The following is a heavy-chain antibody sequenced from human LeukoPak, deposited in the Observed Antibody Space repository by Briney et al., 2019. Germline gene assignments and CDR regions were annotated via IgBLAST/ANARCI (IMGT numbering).Heavy chain of an antibody. CDR2: INPDGTIA. Sequence: PGGSLRLSCAASGFTFSSYWLHWVRQAPGEGLMWVSQINPDGTIATYADSVKGRFTISRDNSKNTLYLQINSLKAEDTAVYYCAGGCSATRCPADSWGQGSLVTVSS. J-gene: IGHJ4*02. CDR1: GFTFSSYW. D-gene: IGHD2-15*01. V-gene: IGHV3-74*01. CDR3: AGGCSATRCPADS.